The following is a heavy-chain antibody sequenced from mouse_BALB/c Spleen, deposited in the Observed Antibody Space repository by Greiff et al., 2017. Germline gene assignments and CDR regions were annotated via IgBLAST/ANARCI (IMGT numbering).Heavy chain of an antibody. V-gene: IGHV1-7*01. CDR2: INPSTGYT. CDR3: ARYPMDD. Sequence: QVQLQQSGAELAKPGASVKMSCKASGYTFTSYWMHWVKQRPGQGLEWIGYINPSTGYTEYNQKFKDKATLTADKSSSTAYMQLSSLTSEDSAVYYCARYPMDDWGQGTSVTVSS. CDR1: GYTFTSYW. J-gene: IGHJ4*01.